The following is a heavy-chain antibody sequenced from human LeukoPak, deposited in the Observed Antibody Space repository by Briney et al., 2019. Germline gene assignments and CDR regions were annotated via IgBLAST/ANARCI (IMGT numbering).Heavy chain of an antibody. V-gene: IGHV4-59*01. CDR2: IYYSGST. CDR3: ARERSYEPYDGFDP. Sequence: SETLSLTCTVSGGSISSYYWSWIRQPPGKGLEWIGYIYYSGSTNYNPSLKSRVTISINTSKNQFSLKLSSVTAADTAVYYCARERSYEPYDGFDPWGQGTLVTVSS. CDR1: GGSISSYY. J-gene: IGHJ5*02. D-gene: IGHD1-26*01.